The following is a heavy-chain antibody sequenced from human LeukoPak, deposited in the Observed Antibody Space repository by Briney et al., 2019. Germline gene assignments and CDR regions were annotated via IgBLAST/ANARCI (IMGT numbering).Heavy chain of an antibody. CDR2: INHSGST. CDR1: GGSFSGYY. V-gene: IGHV4-34*01. Sequence: SETLSLTCAVYGGSFSGYYWSWIRQPPGKGLEWIGEINHSGSTNYNPSLKSRVTISVDTSKNQFSLKLSSVTAADTAVYYCARQVLVVVPAAIGGGYYYYGMDVWGQGTTVTVSS. D-gene: IGHD2-2*01. J-gene: IGHJ6*02. CDR3: ARQVLVVVPAAIGGGYYYYGMDV.